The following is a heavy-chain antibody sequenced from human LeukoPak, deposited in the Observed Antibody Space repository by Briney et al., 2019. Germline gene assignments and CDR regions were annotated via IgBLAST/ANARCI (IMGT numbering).Heavy chain of an antibody. J-gene: IGHJ4*02. CDR3: AKDQLVVVVVPAAIDY. CDR1: GFTFSSYG. D-gene: IGHD2-2*02. CDR2: ISYDGSNK. Sequence: GGSLRLSCAASGFTFSSYGMHWVRQAPGKGLEWVAVISYDGSNKYYADSVKGRFTISRDNSKNTLYLQMNSLRAEDTAVYYCAKDQLVVVVVPAAIDYWGQGTLVTVSS. V-gene: IGHV3-30*18.